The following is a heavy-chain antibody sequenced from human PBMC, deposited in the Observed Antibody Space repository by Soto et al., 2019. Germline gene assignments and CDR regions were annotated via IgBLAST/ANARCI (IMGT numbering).Heavy chain of an antibody. V-gene: IGHV1-8*01. CDR1: GYTFTSYD. CDR2: MNPNSGNT. Sequence: QVQLVQSGAEVKKPGASVKVSCKASGYTFTSYDINWVRQATGQGLEWMGWMNPNSGNTGYAQKFQGXFTXTXITSISTAYMELSSLRSEDTAVYYCARELNTKGEDYWGQGTLVTVSS. J-gene: IGHJ4*02. D-gene: IGHD2-8*01. CDR3: ARELNTKGEDY.